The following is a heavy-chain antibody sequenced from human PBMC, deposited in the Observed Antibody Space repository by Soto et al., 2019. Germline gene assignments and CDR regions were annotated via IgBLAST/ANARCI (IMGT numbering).Heavy chain of an antibody. Sequence: SETLSLTCAVSGYPISSGYYWGWIRQPPGKGLEWIGSIYHSGSTYYNPSLKSRVTISVDTSKNQFSLKLSSVTAADTAVYYCARAEGYSNRLFDYWGQGTLVTVSS. J-gene: IGHJ4*02. CDR3: ARAEGYSNRLFDY. V-gene: IGHV4-38-2*01. CDR2: IYHSGST. D-gene: IGHD4-4*01. CDR1: GYPISSGYY.